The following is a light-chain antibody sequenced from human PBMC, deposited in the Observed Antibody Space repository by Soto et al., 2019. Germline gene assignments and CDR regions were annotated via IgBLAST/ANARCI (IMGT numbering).Light chain of an antibody. CDR1: SSDVGGYNY. CDR2: DVS. J-gene: IGLJ2*01. Sequence: QSALTQPASVSGSPGQSITISCTGTSSDVGGYNYVSWYQQHPGKAPKLMIYDVSNRPSGVSNRFSGSKSGNTASLTISGLQAEDEADYYCSSYTSSSTVWVXGGGTKVTDL. V-gene: IGLV2-14*01. CDR3: SSYTSSSTVWV.